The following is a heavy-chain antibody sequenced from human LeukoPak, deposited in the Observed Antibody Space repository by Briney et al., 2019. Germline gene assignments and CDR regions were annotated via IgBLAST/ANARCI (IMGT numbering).Heavy chain of an antibody. V-gene: IGHV3-30*03. Sequence: GRSLRLSCAASGFTFSSYGMHWVRQAPGKGLEWVAVISYDGSNKYYADSVKGRFTISRDNSKNTLYLQMNSLRAEDTAVYYCARVNYYALDYWGQGALVTVSS. CDR3: ARVNYYALDY. CDR1: GFTFSSYG. CDR2: ISYDGSNK. D-gene: IGHD3-10*01. J-gene: IGHJ4*02.